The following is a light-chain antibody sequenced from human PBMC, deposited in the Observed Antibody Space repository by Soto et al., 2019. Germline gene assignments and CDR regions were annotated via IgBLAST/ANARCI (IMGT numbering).Light chain of an antibody. V-gene: IGKV3-11*01. CDR3: QQTYSTPYI. J-gene: IGKJ2*01. CDR2: DAS. Sequence: EIVLTQSPATLSLSPGERATLSCRASQSVSSYLAWYQQKPGQAPRLLIYDASNRATGIPARFSGSGSGTDFTLTISSLQPEDFVVYYCQQTYSTPYIFGGGTKLDI. CDR1: QSVSSY.